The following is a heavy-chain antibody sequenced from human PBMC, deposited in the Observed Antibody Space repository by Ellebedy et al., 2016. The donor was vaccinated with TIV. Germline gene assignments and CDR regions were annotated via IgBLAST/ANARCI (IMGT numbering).Heavy chain of an antibody. CDR3: AKDRDILTGYYEAFDN. D-gene: IGHD3-9*01. CDR2: ISYDGSNK. V-gene: IGHV3-30*18. J-gene: IGHJ4*02. CDR1: GFTFSSYG. Sequence: GESLKISXAASGFTFSSYGMHWVRQAPGKGLEWVAVISYDGSNKYYADSVKGRFTISRDNPKNTLYLQMNSLRAEDTAVYYCAKDRDILTGYYEAFDNWGQGSLVTVSS.